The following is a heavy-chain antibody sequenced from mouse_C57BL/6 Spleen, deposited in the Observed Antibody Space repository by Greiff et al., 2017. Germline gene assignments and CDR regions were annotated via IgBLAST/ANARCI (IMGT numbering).Heavy chain of an antibody. V-gene: IGHV1-82*01. CDR2: IYPGDGDT. CDR1: GYAFSSSW. Sequence: QVQLQQSGPELVKPGASVKISCKASGYAFSSSWMNWVKQRPGKGLEWIGRIYPGDGDTNYNGKFKGKATLTADKASSTAYMQLSSLTSEDSAVYFCARVHFPNSYYFDDWGQGTTLTVSS. CDR3: ARVHFPNSYYFDD. J-gene: IGHJ2*01.